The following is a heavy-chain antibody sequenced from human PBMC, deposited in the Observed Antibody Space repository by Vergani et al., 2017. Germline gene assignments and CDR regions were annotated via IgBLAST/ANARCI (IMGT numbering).Heavy chain of an antibody. CDR1: GFTLSSHA. Sequence: QVQLEESGGGVVQPGRSLRLSCAGSGFTLSSHAMHWVRQAPGKGLEWVSFIRYDGSSEYYGDSVKGRFTISRDNSKNTLYLQMNSLRAEDTAVYYCARDSIAAAQRGYYYYMDVWGKGTTVTVSS. CDR3: ARDSIAAAQRGYYYYMDV. J-gene: IGHJ6*03. CDR2: IRYDGSSE. D-gene: IGHD6-13*01. V-gene: IGHV3-33*01.